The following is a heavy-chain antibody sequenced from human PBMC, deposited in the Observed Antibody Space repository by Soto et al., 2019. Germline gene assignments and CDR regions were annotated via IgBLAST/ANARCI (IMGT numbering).Heavy chain of an antibody. J-gene: IGHJ4*02. CDR1: GYTFTSYG. V-gene: IGHV7-4-1*01. Sequence: GASVKVSCKASGYTFTSYGSSWVRQAPGQGLEWMGWINTNTGNPTYAQGFTGRFVFSLDTSVSTAYLQICSLKAEDTAVYYCARGDTATLDYWGQGTLVTVSS. CDR3: ARGDTATLDY. D-gene: IGHD5-18*01. CDR2: INTNTGNP.